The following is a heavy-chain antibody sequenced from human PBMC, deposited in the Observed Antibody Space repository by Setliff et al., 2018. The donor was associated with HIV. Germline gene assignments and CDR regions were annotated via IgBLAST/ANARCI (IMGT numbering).Heavy chain of an antibody. CDR3: AKDRPHMASALNY. D-gene: IGHD2-21*01. Sequence: PGGSLRLSCAASGFTFSTYWMSWVRQAPGEGLEWVANVNEDGSVKNYVDSVKGRFTISRDNAKNSLYLEMDSLRADDTAIYYCAKDRPHMASALNYWGQGTLVTVSS. CDR1: GFTFSTYW. V-gene: IGHV3-7*01. CDR2: VNEDGSVK. J-gene: IGHJ4*02.